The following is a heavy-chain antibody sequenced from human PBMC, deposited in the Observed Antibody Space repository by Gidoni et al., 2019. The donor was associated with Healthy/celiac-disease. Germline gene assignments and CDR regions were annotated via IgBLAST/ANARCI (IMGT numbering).Heavy chain of an antibody. CDR1: GFTFSSYW. V-gene: IGHV3-7*01. CDR3: ARFSQIVGATKFDY. J-gene: IGHJ4*02. Sequence: EVQLVESGGGLVQPGGSLRLSCAASGFTFSSYWMSWVRQAPGTGLEWVANIKQDGSEKYYVDSVKGRFTISRDNAKNSLYLQMNSLRAEDTAVYYCARFSQIVGATKFDYWGQGTLVTVSS. CDR2: IKQDGSEK. D-gene: IGHD1-26*01.